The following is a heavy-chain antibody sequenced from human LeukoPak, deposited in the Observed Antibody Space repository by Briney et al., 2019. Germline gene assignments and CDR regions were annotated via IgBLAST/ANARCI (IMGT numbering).Heavy chain of an antibody. J-gene: IGHJ6*02. CDR1: GFKFSDHY. D-gene: IGHD1/OR15-1a*01. CDR3: GRIAINENNGMDV. Sequence: QPGGSQRLSCAASGFKFSDHYIDWVRQAPGKGLEWDGRSRNKASSYTTEYAASVEGRFTISRDVSESSLYLQMNSLRTEDTAVYYCGRIAINENNGMDVWGQGTTVTVSS. V-gene: IGHV3-72*01. CDR2: SRNKASSYTT.